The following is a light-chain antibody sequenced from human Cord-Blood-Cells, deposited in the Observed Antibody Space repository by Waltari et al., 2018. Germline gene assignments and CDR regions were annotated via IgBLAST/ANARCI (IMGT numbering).Light chain of an antibody. Sequence: QSALTQPPSASGFPGQSVTISCTGTSSDVGGYNYVSWYQQHPGKAPKLMIYEVSTRPSGVPDRFSGSKSGNTASLTVSGLQAEDEADYYCSSYACSNNLVFGGGTKLTVL. CDR1: SSDVGGYNY. CDR2: EVS. CDR3: SSYACSNNLV. J-gene: IGLJ2*01. V-gene: IGLV2-8*01.